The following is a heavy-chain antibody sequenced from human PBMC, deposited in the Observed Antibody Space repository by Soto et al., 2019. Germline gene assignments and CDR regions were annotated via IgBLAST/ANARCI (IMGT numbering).Heavy chain of an antibody. CDR1: GGSISSRGYY. J-gene: IGHJ4*02. CDR2: IGYSGGT. CDR3: ARDRGSWIIAY. Sequence: QLQLQESGPGLVKPSETLSLTCTVSGGSISSRGYYWGWVRQPPGKGLEWIGSIGYSGGTSYNPSLKSRVTISADTSKNQFSLRLNSLTSADTAVYYCARDRGSWIIAYWGQGTLVTVSS. V-gene: IGHV4-39*02. D-gene: IGHD6-13*01.